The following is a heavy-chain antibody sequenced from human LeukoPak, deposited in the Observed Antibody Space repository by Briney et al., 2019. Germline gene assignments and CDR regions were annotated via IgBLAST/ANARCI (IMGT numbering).Heavy chain of an antibody. Sequence: PGRSLRLSCAASGFTFSSYWMHWVRQAPGKGLVWVSRINSDGSSTSYADSVKGRFTISRDNAKNTVYLQMNSLRAEDTAVYYCARLDLSRGWAPFDYWGEGTLVTVSS. J-gene: IGHJ4*02. CDR2: INSDGSST. D-gene: IGHD6-19*01. CDR1: GFTFSSYW. CDR3: ARLDLSRGWAPFDY. V-gene: IGHV3-74*01.